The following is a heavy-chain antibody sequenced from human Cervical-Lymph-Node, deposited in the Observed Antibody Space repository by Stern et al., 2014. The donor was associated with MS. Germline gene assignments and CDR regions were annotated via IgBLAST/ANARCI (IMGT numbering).Heavy chain of an antibody. J-gene: IGHJ4*02. Sequence: EVQLVESGAEVKQPGESLKISCKGSGYSFTANWIAWVRQMPGKGLEWMGIIYPGDSDTRYSPSFQGQVTNSADKSISTAYLQWSSLKASDTAMYYCARDYGDYAFDYWGQGTLVTVSS. V-gene: IGHV5-51*01. CDR1: GYSFTANW. CDR3: ARDYGDYAFDY. CDR2: IYPGDSDT. D-gene: IGHD4-17*01.